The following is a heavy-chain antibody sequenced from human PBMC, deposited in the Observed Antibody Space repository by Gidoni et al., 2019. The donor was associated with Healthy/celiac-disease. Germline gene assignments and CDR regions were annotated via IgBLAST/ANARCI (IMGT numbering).Heavy chain of an antibody. Sequence: QVQLQESGPGLVKPSETLSLTCAVSGYSISSGYYWGWIRQPPGKGLEWIGSIYHSGSTYYNPSLKSRVTISVDTSKNQFSLKLSSVTAADTAVYYCARVGKWELLSWFDPWGQGTLVTVSS. CDR2: IYHSGST. V-gene: IGHV4-38-2*01. CDR3: ARVGKWELLSWFDP. D-gene: IGHD1-26*01. J-gene: IGHJ5*02. CDR1: GYSISSGYY.